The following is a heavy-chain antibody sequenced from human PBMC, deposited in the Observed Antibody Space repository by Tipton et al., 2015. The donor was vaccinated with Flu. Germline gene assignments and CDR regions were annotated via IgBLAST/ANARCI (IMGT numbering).Heavy chain of an antibody. CDR3: ARWVIAARVSYYYRGMDV. Sequence: QVQLVQSGAEVKKPGASVQLSCQASGYTFTNYYIHWVRQAPGQGLEWMGIINPGGGSTSYAQKFQGRVTMTRDTSATTVYMELSSLRSEDTAVYYCARWVIAARVSYYYRGMDVWGQGTTVTVSS. J-gene: IGHJ6*02. CDR1: GYTFTNYY. D-gene: IGHD6-25*01. CDR2: INPGGGST. V-gene: IGHV1-46*01.